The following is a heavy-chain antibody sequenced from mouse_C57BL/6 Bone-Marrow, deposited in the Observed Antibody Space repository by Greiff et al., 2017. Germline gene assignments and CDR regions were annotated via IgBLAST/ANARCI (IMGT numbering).Heavy chain of an antibody. CDR3: AREDGYYGYFDY. J-gene: IGHJ2*01. V-gene: IGHV1-59*01. CDR1: GYTFTSYW. CDR2: IDPSDSYT. Sequence: QVQLQQPGAELVRPGTSVKLSCKASGYTFTSYWMHWVKQRPGQGLEWIGVIDPSDSYTNYNQKFKGKATLTVDTSSSTAYMQLSSLTSEDSAVXYCAREDGYYGYFDYWGQGTTLTVSS. D-gene: IGHD2-3*01.